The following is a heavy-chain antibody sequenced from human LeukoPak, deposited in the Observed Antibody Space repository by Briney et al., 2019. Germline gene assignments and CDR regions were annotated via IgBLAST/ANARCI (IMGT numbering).Heavy chain of an antibody. CDR2: INPNSGDT. CDR1: GYTFTGFH. Sequence: GASVKVSCKASGYTFTGFHMHWVRQAPGQRLEWMGRINPNSGDTNYAQKFQGRVTMTRDTSISTAYMELSRLRSDDTAVYYCARDYCSSTSCLFDCWGQGTLVTVSS. D-gene: IGHD2-2*01. V-gene: IGHV1-2*06. CDR3: ARDYCSSTSCLFDC. J-gene: IGHJ4*02.